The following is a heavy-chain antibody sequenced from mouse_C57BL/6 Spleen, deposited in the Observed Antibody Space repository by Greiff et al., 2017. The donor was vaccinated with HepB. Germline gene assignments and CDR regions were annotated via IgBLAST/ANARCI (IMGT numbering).Heavy chain of an antibody. Sequence: DVMLVESGGGLVKPGGSLKLSCAASGFTFSSYAMSWVRQTPEKRLEWVATISDGGSYTYYPDNVKGRFTISRDNAKNNLYLQMSHLKSEDTAMYYCARVPYYYGSSHWYFDVWGTGTTVTVSS. D-gene: IGHD1-1*01. V-gene: IGHV5-4*03. J-gene: IGHJ1*03. CDR3: ARVPYYYGSSHWYFDV. CDR1: GFTFSSYA. CDR2: ISDGGSYT.